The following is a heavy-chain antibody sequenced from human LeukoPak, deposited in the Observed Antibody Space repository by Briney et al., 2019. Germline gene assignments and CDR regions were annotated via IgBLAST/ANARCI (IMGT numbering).Heavy chain of an antibody. CDR2: ISSSGSTI. J-gene: IGHJ4*02. Sequence: GGFLRLSCAASGFTFSDYYMSWIRQAPRKGLEWVSYISSSGSTIYYADSVKGRFTISRDNAKNSLYLQMNSLRAEDTAVYYCARDRYCSGGSCYDSVAGPIDYWGQGTLVTVSS. D-gene: IGHD2-15*01. CDR1: GFTFSDYY. CDR3: ARDRYCSGGSCYDSVAGPIDY. V-gene: IGHV3-11*01.